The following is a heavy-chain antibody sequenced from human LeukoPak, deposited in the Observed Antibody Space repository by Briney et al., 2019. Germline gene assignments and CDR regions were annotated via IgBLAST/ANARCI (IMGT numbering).Heavy chain of an antibody. CDR3: ARDFSTIAANFFDY. V-gene: IGHV1-18*01. Sequence: GASVKVSCKPPGYIFATYSINSVPQTPGQRLEWMGWISPYNHDTDYAQKFKGRVTLTKDTSTKTVYMELRSLTSDDTAVYFCARDFSTIAANFFDYWGQGTLVTVSS. D-gene: IGHD6-6*01. J-gene: IGHJ4*02. CDR2: ISPYNHDT. CDR1: GYIFATYS.